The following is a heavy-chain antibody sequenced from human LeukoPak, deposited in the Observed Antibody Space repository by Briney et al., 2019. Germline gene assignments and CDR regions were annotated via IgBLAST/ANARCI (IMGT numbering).Heavy chain of an antibody. Sequence: GGSLRLSCAASGLTVSSNYMTWVRQAPGKGLEWVSIIYSADNTYYADSVKGRFTISRHNSKNTVSLQMNSLRAEDTAVYYCAREVGGSSGYYLDYWGQGTLVTVSS. CDR3: AREVGGSSGYYLDY. CDR2: IYSADNT. V-gene: IGHV3-53*04. D-gene: IGHD3-22*01. J-gene: IGHJ4*02. CDR1: GLTVSSNY.